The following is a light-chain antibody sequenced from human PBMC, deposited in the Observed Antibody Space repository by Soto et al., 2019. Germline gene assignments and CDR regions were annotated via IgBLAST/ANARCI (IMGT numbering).Light chain of an antibody. CDR2: KAS. J-gene: IGKJ1*01. V-gene: IGKV1-5*03. CDR3: QQNLSVPRT. Sequence: DIQMTQSPSTLSASVGDRVTITCRASQSISSWLAWYQQKPGKAPKLLIYKASSLESGVPSRFSGSGSGTEFTLTISSLQPDDFATYYCQQNLSVPRTFGLGTKVEIK. CDR1: QSISSW.